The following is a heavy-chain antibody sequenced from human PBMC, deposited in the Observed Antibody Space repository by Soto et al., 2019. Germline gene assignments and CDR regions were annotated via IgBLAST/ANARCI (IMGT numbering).Heavy chain of an antibody. Sequence: GASVKVSCKASGYTFTIYGISWVRQAPGQGPEWMGWISAYNGNTNYAQRLQGRVTMTTDTSTNTAYMELRSLTSDDTAVYYCARRISVVAYYYYMDVWGKGTTVTVSS. CDR2: ISAYNGNT. V-gene: IGHV1-18*04. J-gene: IGHJ6*03. D-gene: IGHD2-15*01. CDR3: ARRISVVAYYYYMDV. CDR1: GYTFTIYG.